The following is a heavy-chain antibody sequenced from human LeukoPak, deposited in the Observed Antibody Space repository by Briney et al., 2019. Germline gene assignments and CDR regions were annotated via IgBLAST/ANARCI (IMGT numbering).Heavy chain of an antibody. Sequence: PSETLSLTCSVSGGSMRSYDWSWLRQPAGKGLHWIGGIYASGTTNFHPSLMRGCTLSLNSSKNQFYLNLGSVTAADTAVYYCARERGYINEAGVAFDFWGQGALVTVSS. J-gene: IGHJ4*02. CDR1: GGSMRSYD. CDR2: IYASGTT. D-gene: IGHD4-11*01. CDR3: ARERGYINEAGVAFDF. V-gene: IGHV4-4*07.